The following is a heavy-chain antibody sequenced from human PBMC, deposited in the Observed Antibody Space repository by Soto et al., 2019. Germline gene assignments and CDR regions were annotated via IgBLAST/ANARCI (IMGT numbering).Heavy chain of an antibody. V-gene: IGHV4-39*01. J-gene: IGHJ4*02. CDR2: IYYSGST. D-gene: IGHD5-12*01. CDR3: ARRIAATETFDY. Sequence: SETLSLTCTVSGGSISSSSYYWVWIRQPPGKGLEWIGTIYYSGSTYYNPSLKSRVTISVDTSKTQFSLTVTSVTAADTAVYYCARRIAATETFDYWGQGTLVTVSS. CDR1: GGSISSSSYY.